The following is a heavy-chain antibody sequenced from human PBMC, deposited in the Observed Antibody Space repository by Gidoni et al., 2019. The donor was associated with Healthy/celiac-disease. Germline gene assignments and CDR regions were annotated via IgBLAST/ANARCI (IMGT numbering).Heavy chain of an antibody. Sequence: IGYIYYSGSTNYNPSRKSRVTISVDTSKNQFSLKLSSVTDADTAVYYYARHPSYASPIDYWGQGTLVTVSS. CDR2: IYYSGST. J-gene: IGHJ4*02. CDR3: ARHPSYASPIDY. V-gene: IGHV4-59*08.